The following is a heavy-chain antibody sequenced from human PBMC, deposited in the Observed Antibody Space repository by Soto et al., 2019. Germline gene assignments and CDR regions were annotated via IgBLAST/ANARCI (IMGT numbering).Heavy chain of an antibody. D-gene: IGHD5-12*01. CDR3: AREGVAPYYYYGMDV. CDR2: ISTYNGDT. V-gene: IGHV1-18*01. CDR1: GYTFTRSG. J-gene: IGHJ6*02. Sequence: QVQLVQSGAEVKKPGASVKVSCKASGYTFTRSGISWVRQAPGQGLEWMGWISTYNGDTNYAQTFQGRVTMTTDTSTSTVHMEVRSRRSADTAVYYCAREGVAPYYYYGMDVWGQGTPVTVSS.